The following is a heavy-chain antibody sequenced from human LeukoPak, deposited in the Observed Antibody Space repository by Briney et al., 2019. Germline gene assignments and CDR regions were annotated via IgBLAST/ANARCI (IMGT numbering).Heavy chain of an antibody. J-gene: IGHJ4*02. CDR1: DYPISSNYF. CDR3: ASMAAAGGGY. D-gene: IGHD6-13*01. Sequence: PSETLSLTCAVSDYPISSNYFWGWIRQPPGKGLEWIGGIYHSGTTYYNPSLKSRVTFLLDTSKSQFSLKLSSVTAADTAVYYCASMAAAGGGYWGQGTLVTVSS. CDR2: IYHSGTT. V-gene: IGHV4-38-2*01.